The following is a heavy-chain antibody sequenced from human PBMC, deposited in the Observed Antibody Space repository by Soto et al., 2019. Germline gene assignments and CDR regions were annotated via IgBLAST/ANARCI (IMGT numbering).Heavy chain of an antibody. Sequence: SETLSLTCTVSGSSINSSGYYWGWIRQPPGKGLEWIGSMFYGVSTYYNPSLKSRVTVSVDTSKNQFSLNLRSVTAADTAIYYCARLPSRHLVDYWGQGTLVTVSS. CDR3: ARLPSRHLVDY. V-gene: IGHV4-39*01. J-gene: IGHJ4*02. CDR2: MFYGVST. CDR1: GSSINSSGYY. D-gene: IGHD3-3*02.